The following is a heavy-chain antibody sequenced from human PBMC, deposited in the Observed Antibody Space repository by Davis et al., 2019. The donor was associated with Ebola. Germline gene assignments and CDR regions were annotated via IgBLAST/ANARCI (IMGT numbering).Heavy chain of an antibody. V-gene: IGHV1-18*04. CDR1: GYTFTNYG. CDR2: INPHNGNT. J-gene: IGHJ4*02. CDR3: ARAQFPTTSDH. D-gene: IGHD1-1*01. Sequence: ASVKVSCKASGYTFTNYGITWVRQAPGQGLEWMGWINPHNGNTDYAQNVQGRVTMTTDTSTSTAYMEVGILRSDDTAVYYCARAQFPTTSDHWGQGTLVTVSS.